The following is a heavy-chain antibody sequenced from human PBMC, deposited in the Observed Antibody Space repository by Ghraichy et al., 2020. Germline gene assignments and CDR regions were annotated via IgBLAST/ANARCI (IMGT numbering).Heavy chain of an antibody. CDR1: GYTFTSYS. Sequence: ASVKVSCKASGYTFTSYSMHWVRQAPGQGLEWLGIIIPTGGSTTYAQKIQGRVTMTRDTSTSTVYMELSSLRSEDTAMYYCARGHYYGSGNYYIIYHYYGMDVWGQGTTVTVSS. V-gene: IGHV1-46*03. CDR2: IIPTGGST. J-gene: IGHJ6*02. D-gene: IGHD3-10*01. CDR3: ARGHYYGSGNYYIIYHYYGMDV.